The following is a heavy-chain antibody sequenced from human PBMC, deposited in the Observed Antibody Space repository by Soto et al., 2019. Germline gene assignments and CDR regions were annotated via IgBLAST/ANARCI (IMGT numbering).Heavy chain of an antibody. CDR2: FDPEDGET. V-gene: IGHV1-24*01. CDR3: ATSSDYGGNYPGFDY. Sequence: ASVKVSCKVSGYTLTELSMHWVRQAPGKGLEWMGGFDPEDGETIYAQKFQGRVTMTEDTSTDTAYMELSSLRSEDTAVYYCATSSDYGGNYPGFDYWGQGTMVTVYS. D-gene: IGHD4-17*01. J-gene: IGHJ4*02. CDR1: GYTLTELS.